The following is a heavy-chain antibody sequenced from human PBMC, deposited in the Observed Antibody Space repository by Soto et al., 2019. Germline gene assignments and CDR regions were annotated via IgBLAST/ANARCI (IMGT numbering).Heavy chain of an antibody. CDR2: ISGSGGST. J-gene: IGHJ6*02. Sequence: GVLRLSCAASGFTFISYAMSWGLQAPVKGLEWVSAISGSGGSTYYADSVKGRFTISRDNSKNTLYLQMNSLRAEDTAVYYCAKDRQAAGTYYGMDVWGQGTTVTVSS. CDR3: AKDRQAAGTYYGMDV. CDR1: GFTFISYA. D-gene: IGHD6-13*01. V-gene: IGHV3-23*01.